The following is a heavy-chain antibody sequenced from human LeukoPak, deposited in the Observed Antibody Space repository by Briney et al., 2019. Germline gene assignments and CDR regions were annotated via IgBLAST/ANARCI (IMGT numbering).Heavy chain of an antibody. V-gene: IGHV3-43D*03. J-gene: IGHJ1*01. Sequence: GGSLRLSCAASGFTFNDYAMHWVRQAPGKGLEWVSLISWDSGNTYYADSVKGRFTISGDNSKNSLSLQRNSLRAEDTALYYCAKGPGAAVGKRYIQHWGQGALVTVSS. D-gene: IGHD6-13*01. CDR2: ISWDSGNT. CDR3: AKGPGAAVGKRYIQH. CDR1: GFTFNDYA.